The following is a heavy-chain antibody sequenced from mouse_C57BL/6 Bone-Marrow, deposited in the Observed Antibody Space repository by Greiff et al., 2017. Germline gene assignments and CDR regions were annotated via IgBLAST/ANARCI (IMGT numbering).Heavy chain of an antibody. CDR1: GFTFSSYA. Sequence: EVNLVESGGGLVKPGGSLKLSCTASGFTFSSYAMSWVRQTPEKRLEWVATISDGGSYTYYPDNVKGRFTISRDNAKNNLYLQMSHLKSEDTAMYYCARIRGWYFDVWGTGTTVTVSS. V-gene: IGHV5-4*03. CDR3: ARIRGWYFDV. J-gene: IGHJ1*03. CDR2: ISDGGSYT.